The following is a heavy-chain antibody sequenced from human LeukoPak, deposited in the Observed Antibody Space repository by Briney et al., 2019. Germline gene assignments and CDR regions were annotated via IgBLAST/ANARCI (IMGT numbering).Heavy chain of an antibody. CDR1: GFTFSSYS. D-gene: IGHD6-19*01. CDR3: ARDASGWYASAGGYFDY. CDR2: ISSSSSYI. V-gene: IGHV3-21*01. J-gene: IGHJ4*02. Sequence: GGSLRLSCAASGFTFSSYSMNWVRQAPGKGLEWVSSISSSSSYIYYADSVKGRFTISRDNAKNSLYLQMNGLRAEDTAVYYCARDASGWYASAGGYFDYWGQGTLVTVSS.